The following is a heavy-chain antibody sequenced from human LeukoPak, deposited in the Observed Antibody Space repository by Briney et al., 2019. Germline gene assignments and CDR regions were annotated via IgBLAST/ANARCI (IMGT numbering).Heavy chain of an antibody. CDR1: GGTFISYA. V-gene: IGHV1-69*05. Sequence: SVKVSCKAAGGTFISYAISWVRQARGQGMEWMGGIIPIFGTANYAQNFQGRVTLTTDESTSTAYMELSSLRSEDTAVYYCARDDLPYYGSGRSFDYWGQGTLVTVSS. J-gene: IGHJ4*02. CDR3: ARDDLPYYGSGRSFDY. D-gene: IGHD3-10*01. CDR2: IIPIFGTA.